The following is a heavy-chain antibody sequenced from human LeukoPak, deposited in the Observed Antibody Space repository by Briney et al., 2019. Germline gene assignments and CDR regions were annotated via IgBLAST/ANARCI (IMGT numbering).Heavy chain of an antibody. CDR2: INHSGST. CDR1: GGSFSGYY. D-gene: IGHD6-13*01. CDR3: ARGYTLYSSSRYDVREGWFDP. Sequence: SETLSLTCAVYGGSFSGYYWSWIRQPPGKGLEWIGEINHSGSTNYNPSLKSRVTISVDTSKNQFSLKLSSVTAADTAVYYCARGYTLYSSSRYDVREGWFDPWGQGTLVTVSS. J-gene: IGHJ5*02. V-gene: IGHV4-34*01.